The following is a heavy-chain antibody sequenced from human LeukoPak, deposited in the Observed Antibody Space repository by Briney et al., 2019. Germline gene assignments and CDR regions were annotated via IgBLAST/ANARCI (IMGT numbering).Heavy chain of an antibody. D-gene: IGHD2-15*01. V-gene: IGHV3-33*01. CDR2: IWYDGSNK. CDR1: GFTFSSYG. Sequence: GGSLRLSCAASGFTFSSYGMHWVRQAPGKGLEWVAVIWYDGSNKYYADSVKGRFTISRDNSKNTLYLQMNSLRAEDTAVYYCARRYCSGGSCYSFCGDWFDPWGQGTLVTVSS. CDR3: ARRYCSGGSCYSFCGDWFDP. J-gene: IGHJ5*02.